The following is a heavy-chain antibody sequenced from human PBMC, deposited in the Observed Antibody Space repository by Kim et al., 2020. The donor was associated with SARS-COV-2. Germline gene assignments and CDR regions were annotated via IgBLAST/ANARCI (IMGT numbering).Heavy chain of an antibody. J-gene: IGHJ5*02. D-gene: IGHD3-16*01. Sequence: YYADSEKGRLPNSRDKAQNSLYLKMNSLRDEDKAVYYCARDSGLGDRFDLWGQGTVVTVSS. V-gene: IGHV3-48*02. CDR3: ARDSGLGDRFDL.